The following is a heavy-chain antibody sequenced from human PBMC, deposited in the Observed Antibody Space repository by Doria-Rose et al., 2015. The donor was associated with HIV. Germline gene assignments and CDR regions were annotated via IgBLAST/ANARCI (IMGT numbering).Heavy chain of an antibody. J-gene: IGHJ4*02. Sequence: QITLKESGPVLVKPTETLTLTCTVSGVSLSSPGMGVSWIRQPPGKALEWLATIFSDDERYYKTSLKSRLTISRGTSISQVVFTMTDMDPVDTATYYCARIKSSRWYHKYYFDFWGQGTLVIVSA. CDR2: IFSDDER. D-gene: IGHD6-13*01. CDR3: ARIKSSRWYHKYYFDF. CDR1: GVSLSSPGMG. V-gene: IGHV2-26*01.